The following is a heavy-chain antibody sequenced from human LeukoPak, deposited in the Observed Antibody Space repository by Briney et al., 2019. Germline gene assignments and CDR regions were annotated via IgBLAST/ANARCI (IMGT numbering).Heavy chain of an antibody. CDR2: IYTSGST. D-gene: IGHD5-12*01. V-gene: IGHV4-61*02. J-gene: IGHJ4*02. CDR1: GGSISSGSYY. CDR3: ARGLIVATTSFDY. Sequence: SETLSLTCTVSGGSISSGSYYWSWIRQPAGKGLEWIGRIYTSGSTNYSPSLKSRVTISVDTSKNQFSLMLSSVTAADTAVYYCARGLIVATTSFDYWGQGTLVTVSS.